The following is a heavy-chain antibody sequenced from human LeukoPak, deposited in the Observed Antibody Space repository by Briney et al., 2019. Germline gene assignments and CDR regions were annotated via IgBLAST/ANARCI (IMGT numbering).Heavy chain of an antibody. D-gene: IGHD3-10*01. CDR2: IYYSGST. CDR3: ASPLPRPGVFDI. CDR1: GGSISSSSYY. Sequence: SETLSLTCTVSGGSISSSSYYWGWIRQPPGKGLEWIGSIYYSGSTYYNPSLKSRVTISVDTSKNQFSLKLSSVTAADTAVYYCASPLPRPGVFDIWGQGTMVTVSS. V-gene: IGHV4-39*01. J-gene: IGHJ3*02.